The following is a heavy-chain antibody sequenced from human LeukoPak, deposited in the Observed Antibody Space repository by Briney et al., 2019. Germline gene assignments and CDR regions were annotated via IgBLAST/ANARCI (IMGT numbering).Heavy chain of an antibody. V-gene: IGHV3-33*01. D-gene: IGHD3-10*01. Sequence: PGGSLRLSCAASGYSFSEHGMHWVRQAPGKGLEWVAAIWYDASRAEYADSVKGRFTISKDNTKNMLYLQMNSLSAEDTAVYYCATEVWLGDARKFGYWGQGTLVTVSS. CDR3: ATEVWLGDARKFGY. J-gene: IGHJ4*02. CDR2: IWYDASRA. CDR1: GYSFSEHG.